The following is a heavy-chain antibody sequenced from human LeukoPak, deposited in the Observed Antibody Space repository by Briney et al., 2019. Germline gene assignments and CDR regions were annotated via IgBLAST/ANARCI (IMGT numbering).Heavy chain of an antibody. D-gene: IGHD3-3*01. CDR1: GGSISSGGYY. Sequence: SETLSLTCTVSGGSISSGGYYWSWIRQPPGKGLEWIGSIYYSGSTYYNPSLKSRVTISVDTSQNQFSLKLSSVTAADTAVYYCARGGDDFWSGYYSVYYWGQGTLVTVSS. V-gene: IGHV4-30-4*08. CDR3: ARGGDDFWSGYYSVYY. CDR2: IYYSGST. J-gene: IGHJ4*02.